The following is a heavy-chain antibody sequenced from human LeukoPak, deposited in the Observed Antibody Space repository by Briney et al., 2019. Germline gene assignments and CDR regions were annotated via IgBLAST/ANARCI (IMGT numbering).Heavy chain of an antibody. CDR3: ARVPRYGDYGPFVDY. J-gene: IGHJ4*02. CDR1: GYSISSGYY. V-gene: IGHV4-38-2*02. D-gene: IGHD4-17*01. Sequence: SETLSLTCTVSGYSISSGYYWGWIRQPPGKGLEWIGSIYHSGSTYYNPSLKSRVTISIDTSKNQFSLKLSSVTAADTAVYYCARVPRYGDYGPFVDYWGQGNLVTVSS. CDR2: IYHSGST.